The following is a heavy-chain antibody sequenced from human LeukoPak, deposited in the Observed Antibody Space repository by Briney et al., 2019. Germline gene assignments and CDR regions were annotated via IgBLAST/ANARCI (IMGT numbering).Heavy chain of an antibody. CDR1: GFTFSNYW. J-gene: IGHJ4*02. CDR2: IKQDGSEK. Sequence: GGSLRLSCVASGFTFSNYWMTWVRQAPEKGLEWVANIKQDGSEKYYVDSVRGRFTISRDNARNSVYLQLNSLRVEDTAVYYCVRDTGGSGSYPDYWGPGTLVTVSS. CDR3: VRDTGGSGSYPDY. D-gene: IGHD3-16*02. V-gene: IGHV3-7*01.